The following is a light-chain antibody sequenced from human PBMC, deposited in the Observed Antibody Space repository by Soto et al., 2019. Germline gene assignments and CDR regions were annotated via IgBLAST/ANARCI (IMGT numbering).Light chain of an antibody. V-gene: IGKV3D-15*01. J-gene: IGKJ4*01. CDR1: QSVDND. CDR2: DAS. CDR3: QQYNNWPLT. Sequence: EIVMTHAPSTLSVSPWYRASLSCMASQSVDNDLAWYQQKPGQPPRLLIYDASTRATGIPARFSGSQSGTEFTPTISSLLSEDFAVYSCQQYNNWPLTFGGGTKVDIK.